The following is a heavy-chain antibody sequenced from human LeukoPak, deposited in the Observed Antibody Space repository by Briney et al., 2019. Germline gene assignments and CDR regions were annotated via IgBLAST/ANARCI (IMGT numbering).Heavy chain of an antibody. D-gene: IGHD1-26*01. CDR2: ISGSDYST. V-gene: IGHV3-23*01. J-gene: IGHJ4*02. CDR3: AVGSYLGRNFDY. CDR1: GFTFSSYA. Sequence: GGSLRLSCAASGFTFSSYAMSWVRQAPGKGLEWVSAISGSDYSTYYADSVKGRFTISRDTSKNTLYLQMNSLRAEDTAVYYSAVGSYLGRNFDYWGQGTLVTVSS.